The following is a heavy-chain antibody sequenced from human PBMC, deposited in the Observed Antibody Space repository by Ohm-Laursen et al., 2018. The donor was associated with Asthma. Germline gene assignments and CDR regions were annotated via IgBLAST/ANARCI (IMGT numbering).Heavy chain of an antibody. Sequence: SLRLSCAAPGYTFSRYSIHWVHQIPGKGLEWVASISTASSFIYYADSVRGRFTTSRDNARNSVYLQMNSLRAEDTALYYCARIGPEWELPGREYSLHHWGEGTLVTVSS. CDR3: ARIGPEWELPGREYSLHH. V-gene: IGHV3-21*01. CDR1: GYTFSRYS. D-gene: IGHD1-26*01. J-gene: IGHJ1*01. CDR2: ISTASSFI.